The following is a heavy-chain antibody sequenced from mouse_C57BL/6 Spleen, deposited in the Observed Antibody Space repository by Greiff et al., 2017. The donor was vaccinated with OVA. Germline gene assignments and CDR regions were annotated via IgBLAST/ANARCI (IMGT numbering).Heavy chain of an antibody. J-gene: IGHJ2*01. CDR2: IDPSDSYT. CDR1: GYTFTSYW. V-gene: IGHV1-50*01. D-gene: IGHD2-4*01. CDR3: ARWGDYDEVDY. Sequence: QVQLQQPGAELVKPGASVKLSCKASGYTFTSYWMQWLKQRPGQGLEWIGEIDPSDSYTNYNQKFKGKATLTVDTSSSTAYMQLSSLTSEDSAVYYCARWGDYDEVDYWGQGTTLTVSS.